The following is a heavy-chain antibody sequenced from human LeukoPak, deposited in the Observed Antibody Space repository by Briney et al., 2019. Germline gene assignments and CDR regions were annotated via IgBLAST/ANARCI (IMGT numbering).Heavy chain of an antibody. V-gene: IGHV3-48*01. CDR2: ISSSSSSI. J-gene: IGHJ3*02. CDR1: GFTITNYR. Sequence: GGSLRLSCVASGFTITNYRMNWVRQAPGKGLEWVSNISSSSSSIFYADPVKGRFTISRDNVKNSLGLQMNSLRAEDTGVYYCARETDSAFDIWGQGTMVTVA. CDR3: ARETDSAFDI.